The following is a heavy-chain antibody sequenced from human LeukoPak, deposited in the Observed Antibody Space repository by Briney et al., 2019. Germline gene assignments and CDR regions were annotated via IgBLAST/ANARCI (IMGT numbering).Heavy chain of an antibody. Sequence: GGSLRLSCAASGYSFSNHGMHCVRHAPGKGRECVADVSHDGGNHYYAVSVRGRFTISRDDSKNTLYLQMNSLRPEDTAMYYCAKDQAWYNSGSNFDYWGQGTRVTVSS. CDR2: VSHDGGNH. V-gene: IGHV3-30*18. CDR1: GYSFSNHG. D-gene: IGHD3-10*01. CDR3: AKDQAWYNSGSNFDY. J-gene: IGHJ4*02.